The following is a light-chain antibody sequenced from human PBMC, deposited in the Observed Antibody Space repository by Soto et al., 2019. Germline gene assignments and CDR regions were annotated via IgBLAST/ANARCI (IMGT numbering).Light chain of an antibody. Sequence: QSALTQPASVSGSPGQSITISCTGTSSDVGGYNYVSWYQQYPGKAPKFMIYDVSNRPSGVSNRFSGSKSDNTASLTISGLQAEDEADYYCSSYTSSNTYVFGTGTKLTVL. CDR2: DVS. CDR3: SSYTSSNTYV. CDR1: SSDVGGYNY. J-gene: IGLJ1*01. V-gene: IGLV2-14*01.